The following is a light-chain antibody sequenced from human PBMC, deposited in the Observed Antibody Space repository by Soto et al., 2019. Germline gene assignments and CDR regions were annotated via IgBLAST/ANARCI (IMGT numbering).Light chain of an antibody. CDR2: AAF. Sequence: DIQMTQSPSSLSASIGDRVTITCRASQSISSSLNWYQQEPGKAPKLLIYAAFSLQSGVPSRFSGSGSGTDFTLTISSLRPEDFATYYCQQTYSTPWAFGHGTKVEIK. J-gene: IGKJ1*01. CDR1: QSISSS. CDR3: QQTYSTPWA. V-gene: IGKV1-39*01.